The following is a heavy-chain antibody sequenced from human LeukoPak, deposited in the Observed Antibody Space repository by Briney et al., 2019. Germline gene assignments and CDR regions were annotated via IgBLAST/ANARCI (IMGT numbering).Heavy chain of an antibody. CDR2: IKQDGSRI. J-gene: IGHJ4*02. Sequence: PGGSLRLSCTASGFTFSSYWMRWVRQPPGKALEFVYNIKQDGSRIEYVDSVKGRFTTSRDNAKNSLYLQMVSLRAEDTAVYYCARWRGAQSEFEYWGQGTLVTVSS. D-gene: IGHD3-3*01. CDR3: ARWRGAQSEFEY. V-gene: IGHV3-7*01. CDR1: GFTFSSYW.